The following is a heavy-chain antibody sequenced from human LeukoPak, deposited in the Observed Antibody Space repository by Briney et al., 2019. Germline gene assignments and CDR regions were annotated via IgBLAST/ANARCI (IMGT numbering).Heavy chain of an antibody. CDR1: GFTFSTCF. D-gene: IGHD2-21*01. CDR2: IASDGSHT. J-gene: IGHJ3*02. V-gene: IGHV3-30-3*01. CDR3: ARERQDTILHSGAFDI. Sequence: GRSLRLSCAASGFTFSTCFMHWVRQAPGKGLEWVADIASDGSHTFYVESVKGRFTISRDNSKNTLYLQMNSLRAEDTAVYFCARERQDTILHSGAFDIWGQGTMVTVSS.